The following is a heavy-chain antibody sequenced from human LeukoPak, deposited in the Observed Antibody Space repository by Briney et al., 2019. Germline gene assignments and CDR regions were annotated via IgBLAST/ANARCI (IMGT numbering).Heavy chain of an antibody. J-gene: IGHJ6*03. D-gene: IGHD1-26*01. CDR1: GGSISNYY. CDR2: IYFSGTT. Sequence: SETLSLTCTVSGGSISNYYWTWIRQPPGMGLEWIGCIYFSGTTNYNPSLKSRVTISLDTSNNQFSLKLTSVTAADTAVYYCARISPSSGTCWENFYYYMDVWGKGTTVTVSS. V-gene: IGHV4-59*01. CDR3: ARISPSSGTCWENFYYYMDV.